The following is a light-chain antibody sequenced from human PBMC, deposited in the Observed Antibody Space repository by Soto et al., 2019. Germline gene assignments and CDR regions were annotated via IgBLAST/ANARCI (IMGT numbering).Light chain of an antibody. J-gene: IGLJ1*01. CDR1: ASDVGGYDY. V-gene: IGLV2-14*01. CDR2: DVS. CDR3: SSYTSSSIRV. Sequence: QSALTQPASVSGSPGESITISCTGTASDVGGYDYVSWYQQHPHKAPKLMIYDVSDRPTGVSNRFSGSKSGNTASLTISGLKAEDEADYYCSSYTSSSIRVFGTGTKVTVL.